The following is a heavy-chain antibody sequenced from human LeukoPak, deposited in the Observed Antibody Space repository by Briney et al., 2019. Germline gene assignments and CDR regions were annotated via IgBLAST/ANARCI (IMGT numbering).Heavy chain of an antibody. CDR1: AFSLNAYN. Sequence: GGSLRLSCAASAFSLNAYNMNWVRQAPGKGLEWVSSISYTGTYIYYADSVKGRFTISRDNAQNSLYLQMNSLKAEDTAIYYCVRDRGTYRPIDYWGQGTLVTVSS. CDR2: ISYTGTYI. CDR3: VRDRGTYRPIDY. J-gene: IGHJ4*02. D-gene: IGHD1-26*01. V-gene: IGHV3-21*04.